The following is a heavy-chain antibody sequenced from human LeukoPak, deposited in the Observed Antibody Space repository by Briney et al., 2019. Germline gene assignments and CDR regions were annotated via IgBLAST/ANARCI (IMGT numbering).Heavy chain of an antibody. D-gene: IGHD6-19*01. CDR2: ISKDGSNK. Sequence: GRSLRLSCAASGFTFSRYAMHWVRQAPGKGLELVAVISKDGSNKCYADSVKSRFTISRDNSKNTLYLQMDSLRAEDTAVYYCARDFEWLADYWAQGTLVTVSS. J-gene: IGHJ4*02. CDR1: GFTFSRYA. CDR3: ARDFEWLADY. V-gene: IGHV3-30-3*01.